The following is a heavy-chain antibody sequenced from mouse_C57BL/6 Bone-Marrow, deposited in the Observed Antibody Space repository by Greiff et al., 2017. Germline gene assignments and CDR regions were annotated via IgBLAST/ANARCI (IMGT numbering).Heavy chain of an antibody. V-gene: IGHV14-4*01. CDR3: TTVGRKGFDY. J-gene: IGHJ2*01. D-gene: IGHD4-1*01. Sequence: VQLQQSGAELVRPGASVKLSCTASGFNIKDDYMHWVKQRPEQGLEWIGWIDPENGDTEYASKFQGKATITADTSSNTAYLQLSSLTSEDTAVYYCTTVGRKGFDYWGQGTTRTVSS. CDR2: IDPENGDT. CDR1: GFNIKDDY.